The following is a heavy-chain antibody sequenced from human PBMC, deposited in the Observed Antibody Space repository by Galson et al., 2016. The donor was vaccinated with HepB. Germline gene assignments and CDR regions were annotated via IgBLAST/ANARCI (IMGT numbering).Heavy chain of an antibody. CDR1: GASIDSTNW. CDR2: VYRSGST. CDR3: ARGDNPDYGDYASAYYYMDV. V-gene: IGHV4-4*02. D-gene: IGHD4-17*01. J-gene: IGHJ6*03. Sequence: LSLTCAVSGASIDSTNWWSWVRQSPGKGLEWIGEVYRSGSTTYNPSLKSRVTISVDTSKNQFSLKLSSVTAADTAVYYCARGDNPDYGDYASAYYYMDVWGKGTTVTVSS.